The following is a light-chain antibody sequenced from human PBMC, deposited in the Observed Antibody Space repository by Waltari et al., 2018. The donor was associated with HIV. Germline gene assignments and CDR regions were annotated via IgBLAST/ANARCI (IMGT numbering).Light chain of an antibody. J-gene: IGKJ1*01. CDR2: DAS. CDR3: QQYKDWPPWT. Sequence: VMTQSPGTLSLSPGERATLPCRASQSVSNNLAWYQQKPGEAPRLLIYDASDRATGVPARFSGSGSGTEFTLTISSLQSEDFAVYFCQQYKDWPPWTFGQGTKVEMK. CDR1: QSVSNN. V-gene: IGKV3-15*01.